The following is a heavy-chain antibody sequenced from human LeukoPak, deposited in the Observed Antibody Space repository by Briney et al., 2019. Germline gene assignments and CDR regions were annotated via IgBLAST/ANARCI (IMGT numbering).Heavy chain of an antibody. CDR1: GFTFSSYA. CDR2: ISYDGSNK. V-gene: IGHV3-30*01. D-gene: IGHD3-10*01. J-gene: IGHJ4*02. CDR3: ARDGGYGSGNLYYFDY. Sequence: PGRSLRLSCAASGFTFSSYAMHWVRQAPGKGLEWVAVISYDGSNKYYADSVKGRFTISRDNSKNTLYLQMNSLRAEDTAVYYCARDGGYGSGNLYYFDYWGQGTLVTVSS.